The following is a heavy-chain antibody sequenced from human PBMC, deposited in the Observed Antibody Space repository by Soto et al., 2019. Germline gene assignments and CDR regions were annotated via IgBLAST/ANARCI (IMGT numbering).Heavy chain of an antibody. CDR1: GGTFNTYA. J-gene: IGHJ4*02. D-gene: IGHD6-19*01. V-gene: IGHV1-69*01. CDR3: VRDGVGAVTGVLGY. Sequence: QVQLVRSGAEVKKPGSSVKVSCKSSGGTFNTYAISWVRQAPGQGLEWMGGIIPIFGTANYAQKFQGRVTITADDSTSTAYMELSSLTSEDTAVYYCVRDGVGAVTGVLGYWGQGTLVTVSS. CDR2: IIPIFGTA.